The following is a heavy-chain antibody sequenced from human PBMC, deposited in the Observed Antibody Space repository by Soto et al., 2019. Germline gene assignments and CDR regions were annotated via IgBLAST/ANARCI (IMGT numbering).Heavy chain of an antibody. V-gene: IGHV4-31*03. CDR1: GGSISSGGYY. CDR2: IYYSGST. D-gene: IGHD2-2*02. CDR3: ARGDIVVVPAAIFNHWFDP. Sequence: QVQLQESGPGLVKPSQTLSLTCTVSGGSISSGGYYWSWIRQHPGKGLEWIGYIYYSGSTYYNPSLKSRVTISVDTSKNQFSLKLSSVTAADTAVYYCARGDIVVVPAAIFNHWFDPWGQGTLVTVSS. J-gene: IGHJ5*02.